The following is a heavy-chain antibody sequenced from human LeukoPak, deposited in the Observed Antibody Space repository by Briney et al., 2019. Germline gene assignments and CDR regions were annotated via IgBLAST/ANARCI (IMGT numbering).Heavy chain of an antibody. D-gene: IGHD1-26*01. CDR2: FDPEDGET. V-gene: IGHV1-24*01. CDR3: ATDWESIVGATERGYYFDY. J-gene: IGHJ4*02. CDR1: GYTLTELS. Sequence: ASVKVSCKVSGYTLTELSMHWVRQAPGKGLEWMGGFDPEDGETIYAQKFQGRVTMTEDTSTDTAYMELSSLRSGDTAVYYCATDWESIVGATERGYYFDYWGQGTLVTVSS.